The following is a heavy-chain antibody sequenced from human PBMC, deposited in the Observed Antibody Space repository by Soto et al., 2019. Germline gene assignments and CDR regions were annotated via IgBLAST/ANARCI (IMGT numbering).Heavy chain of an antibody. D-gene: IGHD1-7*01. J-gene: IGHJ6*02. V-gene: IGHV1-18*01. Sequence: QVQLVQSGAEVKKPGASVKVSCKASGYTFTSYGINWVRQAPGQGLEWMGWISAYNGNTNYAQKLQGRVTMTTDTSTSIASMELRRLRSDDTAVYYCASGITGTTFYYYYGMDVWCQGTTVTVSS. CDR3: ASGITGTTFYYYYGMDV. CDR1: GYTFTSYG. CDR2: ISAYNGNT.